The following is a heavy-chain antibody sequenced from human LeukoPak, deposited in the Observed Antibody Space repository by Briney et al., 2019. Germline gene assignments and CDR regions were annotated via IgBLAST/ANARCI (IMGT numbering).Heavy chain of an antibody. CDR3: ASSRSNYYDSSGPQPFDY. Sequence: ASVKVSCKASGGTFISYAISWVRQAPGQGLEWMGGIIPIFGTANYAQKFQGRVTITTDESTSTAYMELSSLRSEDTAVYYCASSRSNYYDSSGPQPFDYWGQGTLVTVSS. J-gene: IGHJ4*02. D-gene: IGHD3-22*01. V-gene: IGHV1-69*05. CDR1: GGTFISYA. CDR2: IIPIFGTA.